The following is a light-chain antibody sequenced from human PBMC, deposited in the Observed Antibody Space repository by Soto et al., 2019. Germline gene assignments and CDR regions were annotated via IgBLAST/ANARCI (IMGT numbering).Light chain of an antibody. Sequence: DIQMTQSPSSLSASVGDRVTITCRASQTISTYLNWYQQRPGKAPNLLIYASSSLQSGVPPRFSGGGSGTDYTLTISSLQPYDFATSYFQLTYNIPITFGQGTRLEIK. J-gene: IGKJ5*01. CDR1: QTISTY. V-gene: IGKV1-39*01. CDR2: ASS. CDR3: QLTYNIPIT.